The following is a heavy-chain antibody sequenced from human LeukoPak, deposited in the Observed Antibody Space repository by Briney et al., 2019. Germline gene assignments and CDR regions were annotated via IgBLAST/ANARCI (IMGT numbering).Heavy chain of an antibody. D-gene: IGHD3-16*02. J-gene: IGHJ5*02. CDR3: AREGLYGGNWFDP. V-gene: IGHV3-30*03. CDR2: ISNDGDDR. CDR1: GFTFNNYP. Sequence: GGSLRLSCAASGFTFNNYPLHWVRQAPGKGLEWVAVISNDGDDRHYADSVQGRFSISRDNSKNTLYLQMNSLRAEDTAVYYCAREGLYGGNWFDPWGQGTLVTVSS.